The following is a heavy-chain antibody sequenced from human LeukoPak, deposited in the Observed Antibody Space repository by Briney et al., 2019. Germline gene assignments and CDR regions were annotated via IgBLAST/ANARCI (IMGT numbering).Heavy chain of an antibody. CDR3: AKDCASGRYYVSSFDY. V-gene: IGHV3-23*01. CDR1: GFTLISYA. CDR2: MSGSGGST. Sequence: PGGSLRLSCACSGFTLISYAMSGVGQAAGRGVEGVCAMSGSGGSTYYAYCVNGGLIISRQNPNNTRYVQMNGLRANGTPGYYCAKDCASGRYYVSSFDYWGQGTLVTVSS. D-gene: IGHD1-26*01. J-gene: IGHJ4*02.